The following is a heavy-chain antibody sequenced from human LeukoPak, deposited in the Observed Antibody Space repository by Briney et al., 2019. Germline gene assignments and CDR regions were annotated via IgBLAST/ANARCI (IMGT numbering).Heavy chain of an antibody. CDR2: ISWNSGSI. D-gene: IGHD4-17*01. CDR3: AKDMAVGRYGDYHPPLFDY. Sequence: GGSLRLSCAASGFTFDDCAMHWVRQAPGKGLEWVSGISWNSGSIGYADSVKGRFTISRDNAKNSLYLQMNSLRAEDTALYYCAKDMAVGRYGDYHPPLFDYWGQGTLVTVSS. CDR1: GFTFDDCA. J-gene: IGHJ4*02. V-gene: IGHV3-9*01.